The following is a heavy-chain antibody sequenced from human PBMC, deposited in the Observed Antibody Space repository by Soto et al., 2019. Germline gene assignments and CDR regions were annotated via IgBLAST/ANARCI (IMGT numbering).Heavy chain of an antibody. CDR2: IIPIFGTA. CDR3: ARLVDYGGNSNWFDP. CDR1: VGTFSSYA. V-gene: IGHV1-69*06. Sequence: SVKVSCKASVGTFSSYAISWVRQAPGQGLEWMGGIIPIFGTANYAQKFQGRVTITADKSTSTAYMELSSLRSEDTAVYYCARLVDYGGNSNWFDPWGQGTLVTVSS. D-gene: IGHD4-17*01. J-gene: IGHJ5*02.